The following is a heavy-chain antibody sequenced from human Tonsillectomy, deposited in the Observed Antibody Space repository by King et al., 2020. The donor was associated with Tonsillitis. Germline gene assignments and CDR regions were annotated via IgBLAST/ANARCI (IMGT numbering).Heavy chain of an antibody. V-gene: IGHV3-33*05. D-gene: IGHD6-13*01. J-gene: IGHJ4*02. CDR3: ARDRGSSWLYGIDY. CDR1: GFTFSSYG. Sequence: QLVQSGGGVVQPGRSLRLSCAASGFTFSSYGMHWVRQVPGKGLKWVAIISYDGSDKYYADSVKGRFTISRDNSKNTLYLQMNSLRAEDTAVYYCARDRGSSWLYGIDYWGQGTLVTVSS. CDR2: ISYDGSDK.